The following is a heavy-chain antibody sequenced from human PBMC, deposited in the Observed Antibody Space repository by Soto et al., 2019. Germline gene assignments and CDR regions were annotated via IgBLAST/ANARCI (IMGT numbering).Heavy chain of an antibody. J-gene: IGHJ5*02. CDR3: AKGRSENGLDWLDQ. CDR2: IRGNSYGA. D-gene: IGHD3-10*01. V-gene: IGHV3-23*01. Sequence: PGVSLRLSCTASGFIFSNYAMIWIRQAPGKGLEWVGTIRGNSYGAYYAYSVRGRFTISRDNSKNTMSLQLNSLRADDTAIYYCAKGRSENGLDWLDQWGQGTIVTVSS. CDR1: GFIFSNYA.